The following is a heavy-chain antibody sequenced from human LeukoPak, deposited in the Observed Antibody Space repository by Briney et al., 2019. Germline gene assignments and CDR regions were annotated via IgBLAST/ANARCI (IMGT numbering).Heavy chain of an antibody. D-gene: IGHD1-1*01. J-gene: IGHJ3*02. V-gene: IGHV1-46*01. Sequence: ASVKVSCKESGYTFTSYYMHWVRQAPGQGLEWMGIINPSGGSTSYAQKFQGRVTMTRDTSTSTVYMELSSLRSEDTAVYYCAREERYNWNDGDAFDIWGQGTMVTVSS. CDR2: INPSGGST. CDR1: GYTFTSYY. CDR3: AREERYNWNDGDAFDI.